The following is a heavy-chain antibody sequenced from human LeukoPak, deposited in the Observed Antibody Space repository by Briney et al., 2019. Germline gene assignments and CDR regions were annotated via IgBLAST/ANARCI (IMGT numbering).Heavy chain of an antibody. Sequence: GGSLRLSCAASGFTFSSYSMNWVRQAPGKGLEWVSAISGSGGSTYYADSVKGRFTISRDNSKNTLYLQMNSLRAEDTAVYYCAKYYDFWSGYVSPPDYYYYYGMDVWGQGTTVTVSS. V-gene: IGHV3-23*01. CDR1: GFTFSSYS. CDR2: ISGSGGST. D-gene: IGHD3-3*01. CDR3: AKYYDFWSGYVSPPDYYYYYGMDV. J-gene: IGHJ6*02.